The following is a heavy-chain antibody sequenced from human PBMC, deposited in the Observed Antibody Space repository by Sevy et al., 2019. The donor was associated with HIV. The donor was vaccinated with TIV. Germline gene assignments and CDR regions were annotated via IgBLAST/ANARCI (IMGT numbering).Heavy chain of an antibody. V-gene: IGHV5-51*01. D-gene: IGHD6-25*01. CDR3: ARQAARGPDQFDY. CDR1: GYGFTSYW. CDR2: IYPGDSDT. Sequence: GESLKISCKGSGYGFTSYWIGWVRQMPGKGLEWMGSIYPGDSDTRYSPSFQGQVTISADKSISTAYLQWSSLKASDTAMYYSARQAARGPDQFDYWGQGTLVTVSS. J-gene: IGHJ4*02.